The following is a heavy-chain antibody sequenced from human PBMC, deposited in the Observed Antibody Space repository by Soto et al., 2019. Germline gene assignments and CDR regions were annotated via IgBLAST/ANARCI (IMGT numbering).Heavy chain of an antibody. CDR3: ARDYYSDSNGFFTYYYGMDV. V-gene: IGHV3-30-3*01. Sequence: QVQLVESGGGVVQPGRSLRLSCAASGFTFSSYSMHWVRQAPGKGLEWVAVVSYDGSNKYFADSVKGRFTISRDNSENTLYLQMNSLSAEDTAVYYCARDYYSDSNGFFTYYYGMDVWGQGTTVTVSS. CDR2: VSYDGSNK. CDR1: GFTFSSYS. J-gene: IGHJ6*02. D-gene: IGHD3-22*01.